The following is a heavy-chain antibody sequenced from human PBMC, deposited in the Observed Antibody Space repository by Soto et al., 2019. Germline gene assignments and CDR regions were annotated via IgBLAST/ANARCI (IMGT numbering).Heavy chain of an antibody. V-gene: IGHV3-23*01. CDR2: ISGSGGST. Sequence: GGALRLSCAASGFTFSSYAMSWVRQAPGKGLEWVSAISGSGGSTYYADSVKGRFTISRDNSKNTLYLQMNSLRAEDTAVYYCAKGGLLWFGELSLPPDYWGQGTLVTVSS. J-gene: IGHJ4*02. D-gene: IGHD3-10*01. CDR1: GFTFSSYA. CDR3: AKGGLLWFGELSLPPDY.